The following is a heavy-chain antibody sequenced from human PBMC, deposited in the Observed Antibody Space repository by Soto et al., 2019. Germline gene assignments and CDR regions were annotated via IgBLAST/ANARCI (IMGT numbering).Heavy chain of an antibody. CDR2: ISAYNGDT. CDR3: ARVNKAPTYYHNVLAV. V-gene: IGHV1-18*01. J-gene: IGHJ6*02. CDR1: GYTFTSYG. Sequence: ASVKVSCKASGYTFTSYGFSWVRQAPGQGLEWMGWISAYNGDTNYAQKFQGRVTMTTDTSTSTAYMELRSLTSDDTAVYYCARVNKAPTYYHNVLAVWAQGTT.